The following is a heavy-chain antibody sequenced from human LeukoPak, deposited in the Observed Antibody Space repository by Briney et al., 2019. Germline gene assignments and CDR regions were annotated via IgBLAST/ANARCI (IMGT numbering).Heavy chain of an antibody. CDR2: ISNNGVGT. Sequence: GGSLRLSCAASGFTLSTYAMFWVRQAPGKGLEYVSAISNNGVGTYYANSVKGRFTISRDNSKNTLYLQVGSLRAEDMAVYYCARAQGSSGSPDYWGQGTLVSVSS. CDR1: GFTLSTYA. V-gene: IGHV3-64*01. D-gene: IGHD3-22*01. CDR3: ARAQGSSGSPDY. J-gene: IGHJ4*02.